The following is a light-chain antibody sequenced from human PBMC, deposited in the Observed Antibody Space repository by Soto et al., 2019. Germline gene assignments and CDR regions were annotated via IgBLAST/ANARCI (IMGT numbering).Light chain of an antibody. J-gene: IGLJ2*01. CDR1: SSDVGGYNY. CDR3: AAWDVSLNDVV. CDR2: EVN. V-gene: IGLV2-14*01. Sequence: QSALTQPAFVSGSPGQSITISCTGTSSDVGGYNYVSWYQHPPGKAPKLMIYEVNNRPSGVSSRFSGSKSANTASLTISGLQAEDEAYYYCAAWDVSLNDVVFGGGTKLTVL.